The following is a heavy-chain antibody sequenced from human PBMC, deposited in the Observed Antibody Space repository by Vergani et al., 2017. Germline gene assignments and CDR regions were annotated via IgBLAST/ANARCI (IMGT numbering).Heavy chain of an antibody. V-gene: IGHV4-34*01. D-gene: IGHD5-24*01. CDR3: ARVMATGYYFDY. J-gene: IGHJ4*02. CDR1: GGSFSGYY. Sequence: QVQLQQWGAGLLKPSETLSLTCAVYGGSFSGYYWSWIRQPPGKGLEWIGEINHSGSTNYNPSLNSRVTISVDTSKNQLSLTLSSVTAADTAVYYSARVMATGYYFDYWGQGTLVTVSS. CDR2: INHSGST.